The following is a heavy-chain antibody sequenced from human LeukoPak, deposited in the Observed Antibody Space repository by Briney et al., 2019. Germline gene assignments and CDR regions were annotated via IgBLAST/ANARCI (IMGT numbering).Heavy chain of an antibody. CDR2: IKQDGSEK. J-gene: IGHJ4*02. CDR3: AREAPYYYGSGSYPADY. V-gene: IGHV3-7*01. D-gene: IGHD3-10*01. CDR1: GFTFSSYW. Sequence: PGGSLRLSCAASGFTFSSYWMSWVRQAPGKGLEWVANIKQDGSEKYYVDSVKGRLTISRDDAKNSLYLQMNGLRAEDTAVYYCAREAPYYYGSGSYPADYWGQGTLVTVSS.